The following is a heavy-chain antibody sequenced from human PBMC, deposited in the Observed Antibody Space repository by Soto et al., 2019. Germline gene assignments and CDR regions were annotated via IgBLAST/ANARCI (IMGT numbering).Heavy chain of an antibody. J-gene: IGHJ4*02. Sequence: PGGSLRLSCAASGFTFNSYGMHWVRQAPGKGLEWVAVIWLDGSNKYYADSVKGRFTISRDNSKNTLYLQMNSLRAEDTAVYYCARDYDSSGYYPSVPLDYWGQGTLVTVSS. CDR2: IWLDGSNK. D-gene: IGHD3-22*01. V-gene: IGHV3-33*01. CDR3: ARDYDSSGYYPSVPLDY. CDR1: GFTFNSYG.